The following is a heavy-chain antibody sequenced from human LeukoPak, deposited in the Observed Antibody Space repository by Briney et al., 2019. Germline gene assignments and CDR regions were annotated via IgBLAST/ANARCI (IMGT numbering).Heavy chain of an antibody. D-gene: IGHD3-10*01. Sequence: SETLSLTCTVSGGSIGTYYWSWIRQPPGKGLEWIGYIYYNGHTDYNPSLRSRVTISVHTSKNQFSLKLSSVTAADTAVYYRARTRYYYNSRSYGAPYYFDYWGQGTLVTVSS. J-gene: IGHJ4*02. CDR1: GGSIGTYY. CDR2: IYYNGHT. CDR3: ARTRYYYNSRSYGAPYYFDY. V-gene: IGHV4-59*08.